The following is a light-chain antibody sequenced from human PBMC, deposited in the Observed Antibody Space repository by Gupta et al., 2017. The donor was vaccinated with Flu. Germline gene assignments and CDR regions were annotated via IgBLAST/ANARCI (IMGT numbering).Light chain of an antibody. V-gene: IGLV3-21*02. CDR2: DDS. CDR1: NIGSKS. Sequence: TARITCGGNNIGSKSVHWYQQKPGQAPVLVVYDDSDRPSGIPERFSGSNSGNTATLTISRVEAGDEADYSCQVWDSSGHHPDVVFGGGTKLTVL. CDR3: QVWDSSGHHPDVV. J-gene: IGLJ2*01.